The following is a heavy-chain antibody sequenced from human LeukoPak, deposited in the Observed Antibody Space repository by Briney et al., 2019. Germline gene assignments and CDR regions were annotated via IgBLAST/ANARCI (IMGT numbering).Heavy chain of an antibody. CDR2: IFYSGNT. D-gene: IGHD2-15*01. J-gene: IGHJ5*02. Sequence: SETLSLTCTVSEDSIKKHYWSWIRQSPEKGLEFLAYIFYSGNTYYSTSLKSRATISTDTSKNHSSLKLSSATAADTAVYSCARAALPRYCSGCSCKAIVFSAPPNWFDPWGQGTLVTVSS. CDR3: ARAALPRYCSGCSCKAIVFSAPPNWFDP. CDR1: EDSIKKHY. V-gene: IGHV4-59*11.